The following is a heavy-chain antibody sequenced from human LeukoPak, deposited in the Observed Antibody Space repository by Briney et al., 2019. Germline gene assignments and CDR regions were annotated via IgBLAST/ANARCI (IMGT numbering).Heavy chain of an antibody. CDR3: AREGWGRIVGATKDAFDI. V-gene: IGHV4-34*01. D-gene: IGHD1-26*01. J-gene: IGHJ3*02. Sequence: SETLSLTCAVYGGSFSGYYWSWIRQPPGKGLEWIGEINHSGSTNYNPSLKSRVTMSADTSKNQFSLKLTSVTAADTAVYYCAREGWGRIVGATKDAFDIWGQGTLITVSS. CDR2: INHSGST. CDR1: GGSFSGYY.